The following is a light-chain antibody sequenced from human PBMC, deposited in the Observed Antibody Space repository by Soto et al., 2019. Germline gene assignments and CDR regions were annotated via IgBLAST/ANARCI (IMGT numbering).Light chain of an antibody. CDR3: QQYNNFWT. V-gene: IGKV3-15*01. CDR1: QSVSSN. J-gene: IGKJ1*01. CDR2: GAS. Sequence: EIVMTQSPVILSVSPGETATLSCRASQSVSSNLAWYQQKPGQAPRLLIYGASTRATDIPARFSGSGSGTEFTLTISSLQSEDFAFYYCQQYNNFWTFGQGTKVEIK.